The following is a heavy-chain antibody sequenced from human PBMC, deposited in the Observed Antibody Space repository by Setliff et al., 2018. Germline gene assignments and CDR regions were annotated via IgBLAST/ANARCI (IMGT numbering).Heavy chain of an antibody. V-gene: IGHV3-21*06. CDR1: GFTFTAYT. CDR2: IDTSSYWI. CDR3: ARASLGKFGSAVEYFHH. J-gene: IGHJ1*01. D-gene: IGHD2-15*01. Sequence: GGSLRLSCAASGFTFTAYTMNWVRQAPGQGLEWVASIDTSSYWIYYADSVKGRFTISRDNAKNTLYLQMNSLRADDTAVYYCARASLGKFGSAVEYFHHWGQGTLVTVSS.